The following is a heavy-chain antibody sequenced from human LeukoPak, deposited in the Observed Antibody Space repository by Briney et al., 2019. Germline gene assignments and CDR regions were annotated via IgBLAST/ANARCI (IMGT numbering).Heavy chain of an antibody. D-gene: IGHD3-10*01. CDR2: INHSGST. J-gene: IGHJ5*02. V-gene: IGHV4-34*01. Sequence: PSETLSLTCAVYGGSFSGYYWSWIRQPPGKGLEWIGEINHSGSTNYNPSLKSRVTISVDTSKNQFSLKLSSVTAADTAVYYCARATGGIFYYGSDLGWFDPWGQGTLVTVSS. CDR1: GGSFSGYY. CDR3: ARATGGIFYYGSDLGWFDP.